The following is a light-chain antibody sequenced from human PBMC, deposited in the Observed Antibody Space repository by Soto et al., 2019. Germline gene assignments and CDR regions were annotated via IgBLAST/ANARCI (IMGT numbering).Light chain of an antibody. Sequence: QPASVSGSPGQAITISCTGTSSDVGGYNYVSWYQQHPGKAPKLMIYEVSNRPSGISDRFSGFKSANTAYLTISGVQPEDEADYHCSSYTTIKTVVFGGGTKVTVL. CDR2: EVS. CDR1: SSDVGGYNY. J-gene: IGLJ2*01. CDR3: SSYTTIKTVV. V-gene: IGLV2-14*01.